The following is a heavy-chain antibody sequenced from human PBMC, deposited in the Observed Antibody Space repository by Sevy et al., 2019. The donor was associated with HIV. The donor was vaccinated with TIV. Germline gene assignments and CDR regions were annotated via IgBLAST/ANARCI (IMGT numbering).Heavy chain of an antibody. J-gene: IGHJ6*02. CDR2: IYTSGST. CDR3: AREGDTYYYGSGSQDGMDV. V-gene: IGHV4-4*07. CDR1: GGSMSSYY. Sequence: SETLSLTCTVSGGSMSSYYWSWIRQPAGKGLEWIGRIYTSGSTNYNPSLKSRVTMSVDTSKNQFSLKLSSVTAADTAVYYCAREGDTYYYGSGSQDGMDVWGQGTTVTVSS. D-gene: IGHD3-10*01.